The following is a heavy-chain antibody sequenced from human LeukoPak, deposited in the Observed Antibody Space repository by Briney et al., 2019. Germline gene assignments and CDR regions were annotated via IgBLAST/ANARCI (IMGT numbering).Heavy chain of an antibody. CDR3: ARSALGYSTSWYYGFDY. CDR1: GGSISNYY. V-gene: IGHV4-4*07. J-gene: IGHJ4*02. CDR2: IDTSWST. D-gene: IGHD6-13*01. Sequence: PSETLSLTCTVSGGSISNYYWNWIRQPAGKGLEWIGRIDTSWSTNYNPSLKSRVTISVDTSKNQFSLKLSSVTAADTAVYYCARSALGYSTSWYYGFDYWGQGTLVTVSS.